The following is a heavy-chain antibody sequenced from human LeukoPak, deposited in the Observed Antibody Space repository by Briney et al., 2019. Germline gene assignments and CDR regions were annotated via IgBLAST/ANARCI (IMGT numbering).Heavy chain of an antibody. V-gene: IGHV4-39*07. CDR1: GGSISSINYY. CDR2: IYYVGTT. D-gene: IGHD3-9*01. J-gene: IGHJ4*02. Sequence: SETLSLTCTVSGGSISSINYYWGWIRQAPGRGLECIGNIYYVGTTYYNPFLRSRVTISVDTSKNQFSLKLSSVTAADTAVYYCARADEEGLRYFDWLGTFAGKFDYWGQGTLVTVSS. CDR3: ARADEEGLRYFDWLGTFAGKFDY.